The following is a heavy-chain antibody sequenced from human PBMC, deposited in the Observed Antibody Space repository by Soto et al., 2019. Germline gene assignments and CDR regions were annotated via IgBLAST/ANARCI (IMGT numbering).Heavy chain of an antibody. V-gene: IGHV3-43*01. CDR2: ISWDGGST. J-gene: IGHJ6*02. Sequence: PGGSLRLSCAASGFTFDDYTMHWVRQAPGKGLEWVSLISWDGGSTYYADSVKGRFTISRDNSKNSLYLQMNSLRTEDTALYYCAKDMGSSESYYYYGMDVWGQGTTVTVSS. D-gene: IGHD2-15*01. CDR1: GFTFDDYT. CDR3: AKDMGSSESYYYYGMDV.